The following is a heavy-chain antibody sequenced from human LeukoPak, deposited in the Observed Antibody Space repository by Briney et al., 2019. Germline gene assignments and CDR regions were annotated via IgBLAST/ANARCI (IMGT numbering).Heavy chain of an antibody. D-gene: IGHD3-3*01. CDR1: GFTFDDYA. V-gene: IGHV3-9*01. J-gene: IGHJ5*02. Sequence: PGRSLRLSCAASGFTFDDYAMHWVRQAPGKGPEWVSGISWNSGSIGYADSVKGRFTISRDNAKNSLYLQMNSLRAEDTAVYYCARDARPSGVVIMGWFDPWGQGTLVTVSS. CDR3: ARDARPSGVVIMGWFDP. CDR2: ISWNSGSI.